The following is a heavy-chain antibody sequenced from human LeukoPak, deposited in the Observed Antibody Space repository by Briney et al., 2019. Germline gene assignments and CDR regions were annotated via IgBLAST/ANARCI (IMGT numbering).Heavy chain of an antibody. V-gene: IGHV1-2*02. D-gene: IGHD1-26*01. CDR2: INPNSGGA. CDR3: ARPGAVWNFDY. J-gene: IGHJ4*02. CDR1: GYTFIDYY. Sequence: ASVKVSCKPSGYTFIDYYLHWVRQAPGQGPEWMGWINPNSGGATYAQNFQGRVTMTRDTSISAAYMELNRLTSDDTAVYYCARPGAVWNFDYWGQGTLVTASS.